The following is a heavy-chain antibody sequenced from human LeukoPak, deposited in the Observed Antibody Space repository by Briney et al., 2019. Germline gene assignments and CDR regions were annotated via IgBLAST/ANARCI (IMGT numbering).Heavy chain of an antibody. CDR1: GGTFSSYA. CDR2: IIPILGIA. J-gene: IGHJ2*01. V-gene: IGHV1-69*04. Sequence: SVKVSCKASGGTFSSYAISWVRQAPGRGLEWMGRIIPILGIANYAQKFQGRVTITADKSTSTAYMELSSLRSEDTAVYYCARGPKARYFDLWGRGTLVTVSS. CDR3: ARGPKARYFDL.